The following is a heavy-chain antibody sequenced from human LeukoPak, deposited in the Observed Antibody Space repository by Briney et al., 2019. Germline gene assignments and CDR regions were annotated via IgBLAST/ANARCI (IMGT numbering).Heavy chain of an antibody. Sequence: GGSLRLSCAASGFTFSNAWMSWVCQTPGKGLEWVGRIKSKTDGGTTDYAARVKGRFTISRDDSKNTLYLQMNSLKNEDTAVYYCTEAAFDYWGQGTLVTVSS. V-gene: IGHV3-15*01. J-gene: IGHJ4*02. CDR3: TEAAFDY. CDR1: GFTFSNAW. D-gene: IGHD2-15*01. CDR2: IKSKTDGGTT.